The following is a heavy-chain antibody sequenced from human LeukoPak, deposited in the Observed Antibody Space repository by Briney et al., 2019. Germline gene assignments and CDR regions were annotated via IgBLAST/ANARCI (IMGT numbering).Heavy chain of an antibody. CDR2: ISNSGDGT. CDR1: GFTFSSCI. D-gene: IGHD6-13*01. J-gene: IGHJ4*02. Sequence: GGSLRLSCAASGFTFSSCIMNWVSPAPGKGLEWVSAISNSGDGTWYADSVKGRFTISRDNSKNPLYLQMNSLRAEDTAVYYCAKRNLIAAAGLFDYWGQGTLVTVSS. CDR3: AKRNLIAAAGLFDY. V-gene: IGHV3-23*01.